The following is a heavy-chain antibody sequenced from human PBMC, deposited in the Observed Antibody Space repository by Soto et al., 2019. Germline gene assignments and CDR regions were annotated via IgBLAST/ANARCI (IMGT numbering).Heavy chain of an antibody. CDR2: IYYTGST. J-gene: IGHJ6*02. V-gene: IGHV4-30-4*01. Sequence: KPSETLSLTCNVSGGSISSGDYYWTWIRQSPGKGLEWIGYIYYTGSTFYSPTLKSRVTISLDTSENHFSLDMNSVTAADTAVYFCARVSGHNTGYYSVYFMDVWGQGTTVTVSS. CDR3: ARVSGHNTGYYSVYFMDV. D-gene: IGHD5-18*01. CDR1: GGSISSGDYY.